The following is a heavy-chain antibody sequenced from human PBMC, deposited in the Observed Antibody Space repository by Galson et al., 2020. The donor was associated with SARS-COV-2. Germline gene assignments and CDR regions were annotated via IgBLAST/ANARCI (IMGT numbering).Heavy chain of an antibody. CDR2: ISSSSSYI. Sequence: GGSLRLSCAASGFTFSSYSMNWVRQAPGKGLEWVPSISSSSSYIYYADSVKGRFTISRDNAKNSLYLQMNSLRAEDTAVYYCARDRNSYDYVWGSYRLIDYWGQGTLVTVSS. CDR3: ARDRNSYDYVWGSYRLIDY. D-gene: IGHD3-16*02. CDR1: GFTFSSYS. J-gene: IGHJ4*02. V-gene: IGHV3-21*01.